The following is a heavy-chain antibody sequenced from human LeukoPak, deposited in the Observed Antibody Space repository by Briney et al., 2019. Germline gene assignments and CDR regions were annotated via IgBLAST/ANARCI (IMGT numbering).Heavy chain of an antibody. CDR3: AFSGGSSGWYIPYYFDY. CDR2: INWNGGST. D-gene: IGHD6-19*01. Sequence: AGGSLRLSCAASGFTFDDYGMSWVRQAPGKGLEWVSGINWNGGSTGYADSVKGRFTISRDNAKNSLYLQMNSLRAEDTALYYCAFSGGSSGWYIPYYFDYWGQGTLVTVSS. V-gene: IGHV3-20*04. CDR1: GFTFDDYG. J-gene: IGHJ4*02.